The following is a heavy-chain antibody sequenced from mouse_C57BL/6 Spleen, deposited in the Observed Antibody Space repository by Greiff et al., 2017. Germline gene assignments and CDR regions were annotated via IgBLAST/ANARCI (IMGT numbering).Heavy chain of an antibody. V-gene: IGHV5-16*01. J-gene: IGHJ2*01. CDR1: GFTFSDYY. D-gene: IGHD2-2*01. CDR3: ARGYYGYDFDY. Sequence: DVQLVESEGGLVQPGSSMKLSCTASGFTFSDYYMAWVRQVPEKGLEWVANINYDGSSTYYLDSLKSRFIISRDNAKNILYLQMSSLKSEDTATYYCARGYYGYDFDYWGQGTTLTVSS. CDR2: INYDGSST.